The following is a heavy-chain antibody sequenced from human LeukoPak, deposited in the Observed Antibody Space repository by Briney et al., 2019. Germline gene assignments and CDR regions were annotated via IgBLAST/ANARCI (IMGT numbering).Heavy chain of an antibody. CDR3: ARVPPVHYRYCSGGSCYAFDY. CDR1: GYTFTSYA. Sequence: ASVKVSCKASGYTFTSYAMHWVRQAPGQRLEWMGWINAGNGNTKYSQKFQGRVTITRDTSASTAYMELSSLRSEDTAVYYCARVPPVHYRYCSGGSCYAFDYWGQGTLVTVSS. D-gene: IGHD2-15*01. V-gene: IGHV1-3*01. J-gene: IGHJ4*02. CDR2: INAGNGNT.